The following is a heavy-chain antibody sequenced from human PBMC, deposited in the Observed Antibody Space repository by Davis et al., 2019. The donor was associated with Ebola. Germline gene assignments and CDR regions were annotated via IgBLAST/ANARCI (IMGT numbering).Heavy chain of an antibody. Sequence: ASVKVSCKASGYTFTSYGISWVRQAPGQGLEWMGWISAYNGNTNYAQKLQGRVTMTTDTSTSTAYMELSSLRSEDTAVYYCATDQGSSGSKSVDYWGQGTLVTVSS. CDR3: ATDQGSSGSKSVDY. CDR1: GYTFTSYG. D-gene: IGHD3-22*01. CDR2: ISAYNGNT. V-gene: IGHV1-18*01. J-gene: IGHJ4*02.